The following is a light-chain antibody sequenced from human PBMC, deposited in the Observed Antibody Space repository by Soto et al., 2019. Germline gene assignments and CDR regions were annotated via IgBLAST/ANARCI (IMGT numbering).Light chain of an antibody. CDR2: DAS. J-gene: IGKJ5*01. Sequence: EIVLTQSPVTLSLSPGERATLSCRASQSVRTYLAWYQVKPGQAPRLLIYDASSRASGVPARFSGSGSGTDFTLTISSLEPEDFAVYYCQQRNMWPPITFGQGTRLEI. V-gene: IGKV3-11*01. CDR3: QQRNMWPPIT. CDR1: QSVRTY.